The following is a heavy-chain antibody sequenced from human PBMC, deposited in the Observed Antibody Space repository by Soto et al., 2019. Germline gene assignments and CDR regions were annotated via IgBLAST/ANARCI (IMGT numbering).Heavy chain of an antibody. V-gene: IGHV4-39*07. J-gene: IGHJ4*02. CDR2: IYYSGST. Sequence: SETLSLTCTVSGGSISSSSYYWGWIRQPPGKGLEWIGSIYYSGSTYYNPSLKSRVTISVDTSKNQFSLKLSSVTAADTAVYYCARDPGLWFGEPHYFDYWGQGTLVTVSS. D-gene: IGHD3-10*01. CDR3: ARDPGLWFGEPHYFDY. CDR1: GGSISSSSYY.